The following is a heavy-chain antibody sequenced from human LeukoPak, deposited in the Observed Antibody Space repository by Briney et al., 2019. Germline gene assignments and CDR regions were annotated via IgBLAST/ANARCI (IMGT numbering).Heavy chain of an antibody. D-gene: IGHD6-6*01. CDR2: INGNDRST. CDR1: GFTFSSYA. Sequence: GGSLRLSCAASGFTFSSYAMSWVRQAPGKGLEWVSAINGNDRSTFYADSVKGRFTISRDNSQNTLYLQMNSLRAEDTAVYYCAKDYSEFEQLADYWGQGTLVTVSS. J-gene: IGHJ4*02. V-gene: IGHV3-23*01. CDR3: AKDYSEFEQLADY.